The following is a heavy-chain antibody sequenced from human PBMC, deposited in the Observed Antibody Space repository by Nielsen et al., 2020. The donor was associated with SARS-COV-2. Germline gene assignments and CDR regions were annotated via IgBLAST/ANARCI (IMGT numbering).Heavy chain of an antibody. Sequence: GGSLRLSCAASGLIFSAFYMNWVRQAPGKGLEWVSSISTSGNNIHYADSVKGRFTVSRDNAKNSLYLQMNSLRAEDTAVYYCVTTTVTTFDYWGQGTLVTVSS. D-gene: IGHD4-17*01. V-gene: IGHV3-21*01. J-gene: IGHJ4*02. CDR1: GLIFSAFY. CDR2: ISTSGNNI. CDR3: VTTTVTTFDY.